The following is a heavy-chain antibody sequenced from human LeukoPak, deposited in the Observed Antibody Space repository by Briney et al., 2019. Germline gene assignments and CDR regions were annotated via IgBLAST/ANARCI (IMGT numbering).Heavy chain of an antibody. CDR2: IYYSGST. D-gene: IGHD6-13*01. CDR1: GGSISSYY. CDR3: ARSPYSSSWEQYFQH. J-gene: IGHJ1*01. V-gene: IGHV4-59*01. Sequence: SETLSPTCTVSGGSISSYYWSWIRQPPGKGLEWIGYIYYSGSTNYNPSLKSRVTISVDTSKNQFSLKLSSVTAADTAVYYCARSPYSSSWEQYFQHWGQGTLVTVSS.